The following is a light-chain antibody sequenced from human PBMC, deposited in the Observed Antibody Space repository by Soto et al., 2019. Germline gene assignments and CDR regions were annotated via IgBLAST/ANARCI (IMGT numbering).Light chain of an antibody. CDR1: QSISSW. J-gene: IGKJ1*01. CDR3: QQYNSYSWT. V-gene: IGKV1-5*01. CDR2: DAS. Sequence: DIQMTQSPSTLSASVGDRVTITCRDSQSISSWLAWYKQKPGKVPKLLIYDASSLETGVPSGVSGSGSGTEFTLTISILQPDDLATDYGQQYNSYSWTFGQGTKVESK.